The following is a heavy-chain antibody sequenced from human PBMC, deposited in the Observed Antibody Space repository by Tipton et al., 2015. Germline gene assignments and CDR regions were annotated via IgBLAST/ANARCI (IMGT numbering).Heavy chain of an antibody. CDR2: ISNDGNEK. Sequence: SLRLSCEAAGVAFEYYGMHWLRQAPGKGLEWIAFISNDGNEKSYADSVRGRFTISRDDIENSVYLHMNALRPEDTAVYFCAKDMSPRRKGHYRSLDIWGQGTLVTVS. D-gene: IGHD4-17*01. CDR3: AKDMSPRRKGHYRSLDI. J-gene: IGHJ1*01. V-gene: IGHV3-30*13. CDR1: GVAFEYYG.